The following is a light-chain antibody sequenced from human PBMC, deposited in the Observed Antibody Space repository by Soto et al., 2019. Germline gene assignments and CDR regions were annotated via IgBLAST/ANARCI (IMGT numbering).Light chain of an antibody. Sequence: DIVMTQSPDSLAVSLGERATTNCKSSQRVLYSSSNKNYLAWYQQNPGQHPKLLIYWASTRESGVPDRFSGSGSETDFSLTISSLQAEDVAFYYCHQYYSIPWKFGHGTKWESK. CDR3: HQYYSIPWK. CDR1: QRVLYSSSNKNY. CDR2: WAS. J-gene: IGKJ1*01. V-gene: IGKV4-1*01.